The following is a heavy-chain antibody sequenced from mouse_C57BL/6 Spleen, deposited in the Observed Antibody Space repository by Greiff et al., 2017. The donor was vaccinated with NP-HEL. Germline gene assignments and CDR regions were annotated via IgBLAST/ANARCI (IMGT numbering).Heavy chain of an antibody. CDR1: GYTFTDYN. CDR2: INPNNGGT. J-gene: IGHJ2*01. Sequence: EVQLQQSGPELVKPGASVKMSCKASGYTFTDYNMHWVKQSHGKSLEWIGYINPNNGGTSYNKKFKGKVTLTVNKSSSTAYMELRSLTSEYSAVYYCAREYYGGPDYWGQGTTLTVSS. CDR3: AREYYGGPDY. V-gene: IGHV1-22*01. D-gene: IGHD1-1*02.